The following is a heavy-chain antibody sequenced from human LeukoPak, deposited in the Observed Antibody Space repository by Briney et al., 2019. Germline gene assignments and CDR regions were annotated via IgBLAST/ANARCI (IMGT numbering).Heavy chain of an antibody. D-gene: IGHD6-19*01. J-gene: IGHJ4*02. CDR3: ARAFREYSSGWYEDY. Sequence: PGGSLRLSCAASGFTFSSYSMNWVRQAPGKGLEWVSYISSSSSTIYYADSVKGRFTISRDNAKNSLYLQMNSLRAEDTAVYYCARAFREYSSGWYEDYWGQGTLVTVSS. CDR2: ISSSSSTI. V-gene: IGHV3-48*01. CDR1: GFTFSSYS.